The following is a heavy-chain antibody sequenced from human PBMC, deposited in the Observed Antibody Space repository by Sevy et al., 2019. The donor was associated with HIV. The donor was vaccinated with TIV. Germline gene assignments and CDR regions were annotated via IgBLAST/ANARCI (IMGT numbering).Heavy chain of an antibody. D-gene: IGHD6-19*01. Sequence: GGSLRLSCAASGFTFISYAVSWVRRAPAKGLEWVSSIRSSGGSVYYADSVKGRFTISRDNSKKMVDLEMNSLRAEDTAAYYCVRVALAGFDYWGPGTLVTVSS. V-gene: IGHV3-23*01. CDR1: GFTFISYA. CDR2: IRSSGGSV. CDR3: VRVALAGFDY. J-gene: IGHJ4*02.